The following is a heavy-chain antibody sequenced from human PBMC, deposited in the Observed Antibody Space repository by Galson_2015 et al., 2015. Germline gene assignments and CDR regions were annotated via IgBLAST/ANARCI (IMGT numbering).Heavy chain of an antibody. Sequence: SLRLSCAASGFTFSSYWMHWVRQAPGKGLVWVSRINSDGSSISYADSVKGRFTISRDNAKNTLYLQMNSLRAEDTAVYHCVRDRGSSGGSCSLAFDIWGQGTMVTVSS. CDR2: INSDGSSI. J-gene: IGHJ3*02. V-gene: IGHV3-74*01. CDR1: GFTFSSYW. CDR3: VRDRGSSGGSCSLAFDI. D-gene: IGHD2-15*01.